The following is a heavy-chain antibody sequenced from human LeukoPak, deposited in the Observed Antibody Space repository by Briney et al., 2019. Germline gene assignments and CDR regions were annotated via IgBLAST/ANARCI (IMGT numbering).Heavy chain of an antibody. CDR1: GGTFSSYA. CDR2: IIPIFGTA. J-gene: IGHJ3*02. CDR3: ARAPRRDGYNDAFDI. D-gene: IGHD5-24*01. Sequence: ASVKVSCKASGGTFSSYAISWVRQAPGQGLEWMGGIIPIFGTANYAQKFQGRVTMTRDMSTSTVYMELSSLRSEDTAVYYCARAPRRDGYNDAFDIWGQGTMVTVSS. V-gene: IGHV1-69*05.